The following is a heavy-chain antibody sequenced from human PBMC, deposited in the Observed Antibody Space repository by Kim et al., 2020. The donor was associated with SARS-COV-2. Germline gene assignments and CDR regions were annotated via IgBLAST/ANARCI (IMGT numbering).Heavy chain of an antibody. V-gene: IGHV3-21*01. Sequence: GGSLRLSCAASGFTFSSYSMNWVRQAPGKGLEWVSSISSSSSYIYYADSVKGRFTISRDNAKNSLYLQMNSLRAEDTAVYYCAGDEVAAAHDAFDIWGQGTTVTVSS. CDR3: AGDEVAAAHDAFDI. J-gene: IGHJ3*02. CDR2: ISSSSSYI. CDR1: GFTFSSYS. D-gene: IGHD2-15*01.